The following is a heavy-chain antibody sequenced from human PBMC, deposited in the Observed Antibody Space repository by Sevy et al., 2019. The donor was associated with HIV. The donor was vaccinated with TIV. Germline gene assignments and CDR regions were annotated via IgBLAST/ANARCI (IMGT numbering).Heavy chain of an antibody. CDR2: INPNSGGT. D-gene: IGHD3-22*01. Sequence: ASVKVSCKASGYTFTXYYIHWVRQAPGQGLEWMGWINPNSGGTYFAKKFQDSVTLTTDTSVNTAYMELRSLRFDDTAVYYCARMGDYYXSSGYYPXKFWGQGTLVTVSS. CDR1: GYTFTXYY. CDR3: ARMGDYYXSSGYYPXKF. J-gene: IGHJ1*01. V-gene: IGHV1-2*02.